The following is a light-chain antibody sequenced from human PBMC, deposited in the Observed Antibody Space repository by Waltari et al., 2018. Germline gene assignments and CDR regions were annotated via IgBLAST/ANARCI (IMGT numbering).Light chain of an antibody. J-gene: IGKJ2*01. Sequence: EIVLTQSPATLSLSPGERATLSCRASQSIGSYLAWYQQKPGLAPSLLISDASNRTAGIPARFSGSGSETDFALTICSLEPEDFAVYYCQHRSNWPPSFGQGTKVEIE. V-gene: IGKV3-11*01. CDR1: QSIGSY. CDR3: QHRSNWPPS. CDR2: DAS.